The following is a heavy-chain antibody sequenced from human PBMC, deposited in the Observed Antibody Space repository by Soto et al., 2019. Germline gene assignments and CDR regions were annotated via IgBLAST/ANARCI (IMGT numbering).Heavy chain of an antibody. CDR3: ARDYDFWSGYYEGPHDAFDI. CDR1: GFTFSSYW. D-gene: IGHD3-3*01. CDR2: IKQDGSEK. V-gene: IGHV3-7*01. J-gene: IGHJ3*02. Sequence: GGSLRLSCAASGFTFSSYWMSWVHQAPGKGLEWVANIKQDGSEKYYVDSVKGRFTISRDNAKNSLYLQMNSLRAEDTAVYYCARDYDFWSGYYEGPHDAFDIWGQGTMVTVSS.